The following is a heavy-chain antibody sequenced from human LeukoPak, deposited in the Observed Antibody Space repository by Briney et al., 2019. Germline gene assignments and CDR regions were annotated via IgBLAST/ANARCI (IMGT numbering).Heavy chain of an antibody. CDR1: GYSINNYW. V-gene: IGHV5-51*01. CDR2: IYPADSDI. J-gene: IGHJ5*02. Sequence: GESLKNSCQGSGYSINNYWIGWVRQMPGKGLEWMGIIYPADSDIRYSPSFQGQVTISADKSISTVYLQWSSLKASDTAMYYCARQEYCSGGSCYTWFDPWGQGTLVTVSS. CDR3: ARQEYCSGGSCYTWFDP. D-gene: IGHD2-15*01.